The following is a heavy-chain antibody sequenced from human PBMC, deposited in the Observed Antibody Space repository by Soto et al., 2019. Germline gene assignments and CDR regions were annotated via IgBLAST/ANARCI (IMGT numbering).Heavy chain of an antibody. D-gene: IGHD2-15*01. CDR2: IYYGGSS. Sequence: QVQLQESGPGLVKPSETLSLTCTVSGGSISSYYWSWIRQSPGKGLEWIGYIYYGGSSYYSPSLKSRVTISADPSKNQLSRKRTAVTSADTAVYYCARGYCSGGNCYRPGFDYWGQGTLVTVSS. V-gene: IGHV4-59*01. J-gene: IGHJ4*02. CDR3: ARGYCSGGNCYRPGFDY. CDR1: GGSISSYY.